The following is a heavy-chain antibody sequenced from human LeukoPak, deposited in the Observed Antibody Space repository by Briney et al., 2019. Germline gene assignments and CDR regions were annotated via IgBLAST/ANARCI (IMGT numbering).Heavy chain of an antibody. Sequence: PSETLSLTCAVYGGSFSGYYWSWIRQPPGKGLEWIGEINHSGSTNYSPSLRSRVTISLDTSRNQFSLKLNSVTAADTAVYYCAKSNGYGLVDIWGQGTMITVSS. V-gene: IGHV4-34*01. CDR3: AKSNGYGLVDI. D-gene: IGHD3-10*01. CDR2: INHSGST. J-gene: IGHJ3*02. CDR1: GGSFSGYY.